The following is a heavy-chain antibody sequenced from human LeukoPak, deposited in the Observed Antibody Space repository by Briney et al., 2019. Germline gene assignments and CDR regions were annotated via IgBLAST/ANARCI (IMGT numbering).Heavy chain of an antibody. J-gene: IGHJ4*02. V-gene: IGHV3-9*01. CDR2: FSWNSGSI. CDR1: GFTFEDYD. CDR3: AKAATPYYDSSGYYKY. D-gene: IGHD3-22*01. Sequence: GRYLRLSCAASGFTFEDYDMHWLRQAPGKGVEGVSGFSWNSGSIGYADSVKGRFTISRDNAKNSLYLQMNSLRAEDTALYYCAKAATPYYDSSGYYKYWGQGTLVTVSS.